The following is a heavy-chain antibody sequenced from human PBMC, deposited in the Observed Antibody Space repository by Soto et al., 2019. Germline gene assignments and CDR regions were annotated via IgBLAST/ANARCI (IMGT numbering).Heavy chain of an antibody. CDR1: GYSISSGYY. J-gene: IGHJ5*02. CDR3: ARGQRFSDWFDP. Sequence: SETLSLTCAVSGYSISSGYYWGWIRQPPGKGLEWIGSIYHSGSTYYNPSLKSRVTISVDTSKNQFSLKLSSVTAADTAVYYCARGQRFSDWFDPWGQGTLVTVSS. D-gene: IGHD3-3*01. CDR2: IYHSGST. V-gene: IGHV4-38-2*01.